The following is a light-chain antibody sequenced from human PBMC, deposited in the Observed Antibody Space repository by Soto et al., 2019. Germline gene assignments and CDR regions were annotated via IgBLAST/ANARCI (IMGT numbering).Light chain of an antibody. V-gene: IGKV3-20*01. Sequence: EIVLTQSPGTLSLSPGERATLSCRASQSVSSSYLAWYQQKPGQAPRLLIYGASSRATGIPDRFSGSGSGTYFSLTIIRLEPEDFAVYYCQQYGSSPRITFGQGTRLEIK. CDR1: QSVSSSY. CDR2: GAS. CDR3: QQYGSSPRIT. J-gene: IGKJ5*01.